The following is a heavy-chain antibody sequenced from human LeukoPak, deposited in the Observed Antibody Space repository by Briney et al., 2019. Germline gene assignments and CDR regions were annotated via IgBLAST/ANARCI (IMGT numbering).Heavy chain of an antibody. J-gene: IGHJ6*03. CDR3: ARQNYDSSTYSLPDYYLDV. V-gene: IGHV4-38-2*02. Sequence: SETLSLTCTVSGYSISSGYYWGWIRQPPGKGLEWIGHIYTSGSPNYNPSLKSRVTMSVDTSKNQFSLKLSSVTAADTAVYYCARQNYDSSTYSLPDYYLDVWGKGTTVTISS. CDR1: GYSISSGYY. CDR2: IYTSGSP. D-gene: IGHD3-22*01.